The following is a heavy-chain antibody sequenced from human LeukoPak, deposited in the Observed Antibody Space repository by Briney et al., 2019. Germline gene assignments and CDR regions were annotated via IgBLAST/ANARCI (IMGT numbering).Heavy chain of an antibody. V-gene: IGHV4-34*01. D-gene: IGHD3-10*01. J-gene: IGHJ4*02. Sequence: SETLSLTCAVYGGSFSGYYWSWIRQPPGKGLEWIGEINHSGSTNYNPSLKSRVTISVDTSKNQFSLKLSSVTAADTAVYYRARDLFRGAFDYWGQGTLITVSS. CDR3: ARDLFRGAFDY. CDR2: INHSGST. CDR1: GGSFSGYY.